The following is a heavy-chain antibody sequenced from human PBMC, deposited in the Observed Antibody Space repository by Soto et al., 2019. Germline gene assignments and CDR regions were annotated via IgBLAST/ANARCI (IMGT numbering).Heavy chain of an antibody. CDR2: IYYSGST. D-gene: IGHD4-17*01. Sequence: QVQLQESGPGLVKPSETLSLTCTVSGGSISSYYWSWIRQPPGKGLEWIGYIYYSGSTNYNPSLKSRVTISVDTSKTQLSRELSSVTAADAAVYSCASGTVTTGIRVGACDYWGRGTLVTVSS. CDR1: GGSISSYY. CDR3: ASGTVTTGIRVGACDY. V-gene: IGHV4-59*01. J-gene: IGHJ4*02.